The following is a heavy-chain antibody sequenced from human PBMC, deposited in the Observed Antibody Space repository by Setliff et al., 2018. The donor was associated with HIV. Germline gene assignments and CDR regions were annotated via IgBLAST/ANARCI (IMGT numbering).Heavy chain of an antibody. J-gene: IGHJ4*02. CDR2: VNYSGNT. CDR3: ARGPWGYNGSYAGLPFDN. Sequence: SETLSLTCAVYGGFFSGYYWSWIRQPPGEGLEWIGEVNYSGNTNYNPSLKTRVNISVDTSKNQFSLDLRSVSAADTAVYYCARGPWGYNGSYAGLPFDNWGQGKLVTVSS. V-gene: IGHV4-34*01. CDR1: GGFFSGYY. D-gene: IGHD1-26*01.